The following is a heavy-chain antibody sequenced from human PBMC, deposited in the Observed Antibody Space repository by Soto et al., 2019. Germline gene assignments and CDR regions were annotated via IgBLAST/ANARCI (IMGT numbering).Heavy chain of an antibody. CDR2: IDPGDSYT. D-gene: IGHD6-13*01. CDR3: GRGYTSTWRTFDY. Sequence: HGESLKISCKGSGYTFTSYWITWVRQMPGKGLEWMGRIDPGDSYTNYSPSFQGHVTISADKSINTAYLQWSSLTASDTAIYYCGRGYTSTWRTFDYWGRGTLVTVSS. V-gene: IGHV5-10-1*01. J-gene: IGHJ4*02. CDR1: GYTFTSYW.